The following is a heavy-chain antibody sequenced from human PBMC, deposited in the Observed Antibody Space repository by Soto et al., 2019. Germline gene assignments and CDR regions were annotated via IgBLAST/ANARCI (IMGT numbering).Heavy chain of an antibody. CDR3: ARDDVYDDNGLEE. CDR2: IGRDGSNT. V-gene: IGHV3-33*01. Sequence: QLPLVESGGGVIQPGRSLRLSCAASGFTFSSHGMHWVRQAPGKGLEWVAVIGRDGSNTFYTDSVKGRFTISRDNSDNTLYLQMNRLRVEDTAVYYCARDDVYDDNGLEEWGQGTLVTVSA. CDR1: GFTFSSHG. D-gene: IGHD4-17*01. J-gene: IGHJ4*02.